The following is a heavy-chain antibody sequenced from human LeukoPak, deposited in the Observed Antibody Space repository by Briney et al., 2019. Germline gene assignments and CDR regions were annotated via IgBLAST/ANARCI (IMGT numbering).Heavy chain of an antibody. CDR1: GFTFSYYS. CDR2: ISSSSRSYI. J-gene: IGHJ6*04. V-gene: IGHV3-21*01. D-gene: IGHD3-10*02. CDR3: AELGITMIGGV. Sequence: GGSLRLSCAASGFTFSYYSMNWVRQAPGKGLEWVSSISSSSRSYIYYADSVKGRFTISRDNAKNSLYLQMNSLRAADTAVYYCAELGITMIGGVWGKGTTVTISS.